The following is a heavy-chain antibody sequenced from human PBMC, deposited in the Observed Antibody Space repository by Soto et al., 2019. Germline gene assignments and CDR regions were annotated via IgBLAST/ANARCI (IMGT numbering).Heavy chain of an antibody. CDR1: GFTFSSYW. Sequence: GGSLRLSCAASGFTFSSYWMSWVRQAPGKGLEWVANIKQDGSEKYYVDSVKGRFTIPRDNAKNSLYLQMNSLRAEDTAVYYCARVGDSSSWGFYYYYRMDVWGQGTTVTVSS. D-gene: IGHD6-13*01. CDR2: IKQDGSEK. CDR3: ARVGDSSSWGFYYYYRMDV. V-gene: IGHV3-7*01. J-gene: IGHJ6*02.